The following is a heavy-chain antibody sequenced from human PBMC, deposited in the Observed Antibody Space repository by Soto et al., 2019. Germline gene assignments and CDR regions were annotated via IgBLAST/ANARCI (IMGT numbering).Heavy chain of an antibody. D-gene: IGHD3-3*01. V-gene: IGHV1-18*01. Sequence: ASVKVSCKASGYTFTSYGISWVRQAPGQGLEWMGWISAYNGNTNYAQKLQGRVTMTTDTSTSTAYMELRSLRSDDTAVYYCARDRDVYDDFWSGYYAFDYWGQGPLVTVPS. J-gene: IGHJ4*02. CDR1: GYTFTSYG. CDR3: ARDRDVYDDFWSGYYAFDY. CDR2: ISAYNGNT.